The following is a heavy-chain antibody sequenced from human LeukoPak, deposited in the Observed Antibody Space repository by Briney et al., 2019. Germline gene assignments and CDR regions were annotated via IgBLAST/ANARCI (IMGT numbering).Heavy chain of an antibody. J-gene: IGHJ4*02. CDR1: GGSISSYY. Sequence: PSETLSLTCTVSGGSISSYYWSWIRQPPGKGLEWIGYIYYSGSTNYNPSLKSRVTISVDTSKNQFSLKLSSVTAADTAVYYCARDLHYYGSGSYYPHFDYWGQGTLVTVSS. CDR3: ARDLHYYGSGSYYPHFDY. V-gene: IGHV4-59*12. D-gene: IGHD3-10*01. CDR2: IYYSGST.